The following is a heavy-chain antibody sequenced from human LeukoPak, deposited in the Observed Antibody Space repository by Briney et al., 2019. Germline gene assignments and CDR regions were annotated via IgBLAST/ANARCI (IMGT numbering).Heavy chain of an antibody. CDR1: GFTFSNYG. Sequence: PGGSLRLSCAASGFTFSNYGMHWVRQAPGKGLEWVAFIRYDGSNKYYADSVKGRFTISRDNSKNTLYLQMNSLRAEDTAVYYCAKGPGYSYGHHFDYWGQGTLVTVSS. V-gene: IGHV3-30*02. CDR2: IRYDGSNK. J-gene: IGHJ4*02. D-gene: IGHD5-18*01. CDR3: AKGPGYSYGHHFDY.